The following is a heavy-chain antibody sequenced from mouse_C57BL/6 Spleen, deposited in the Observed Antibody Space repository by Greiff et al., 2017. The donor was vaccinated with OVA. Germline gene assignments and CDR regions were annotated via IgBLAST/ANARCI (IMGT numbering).Heavy chain of an antibody. CDR1: GFTFTDYY. Sequence: EVKLMESGGGLVQPGGSLSLSCAASGFTFTDYYMSWVRQPPGKALEWLGFIRNKANGYTTEYSASVKGRFTISRDNSQSILYLQMNALRAEDSATYYCARSSYYYGSPMDYWGQGTSVTVSS. CDR3: ARSSYYYGSPMDY. D-gene: IGHD1-1*01. J-gene: IGHJ4*01. CDR2: IRNKANGYTT. V-gene: IGHV7-3*01.